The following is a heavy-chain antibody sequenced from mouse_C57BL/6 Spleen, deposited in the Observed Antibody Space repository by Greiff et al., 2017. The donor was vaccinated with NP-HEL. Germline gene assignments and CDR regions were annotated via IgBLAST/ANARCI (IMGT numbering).Heavy chain of an antibody. CDR2: IDPEDGET. J-gene: IGHJ4*01. CDR3: ATPYYGEAMDY. D-gene: IGHD1-1*01. Sequence: VHVKQSGAELVKPGASVKLSCTASGFNIKDYYMHWVKQRTEQGLEWIGRIDPEDGETKYAPKFQVKATITADTSSNTAYLQLSSLTSEDTAVYYCATPYYGEAMDYWGQGTSVTVSS. V-gene: IGHV14-2*01. CDR1: GFNIKDYY.